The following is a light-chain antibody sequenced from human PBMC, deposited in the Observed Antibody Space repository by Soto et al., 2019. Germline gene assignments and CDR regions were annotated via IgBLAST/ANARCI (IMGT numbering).Light chain of an antibody. V-gene: IGKV3-15*01. J-gene: IGKJ4*01. Sequence: EIVMTQSPDTLSVSQVERATLSCRASQSVSSNLAWYQQKPGQAPRLLIYGASTRATGIPARFSGSGSGTEFTLTISSLQSEDFAVDYCKQYNNWLALTVGGGTKVEIK. CDR3: KQYNNWLALT. CDR2: GAS. CDR1: QSVSSN.